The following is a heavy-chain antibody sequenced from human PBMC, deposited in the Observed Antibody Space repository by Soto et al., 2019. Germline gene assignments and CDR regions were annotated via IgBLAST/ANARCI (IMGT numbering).Heavy chain of an antibody. CDR2: ISAYNGNT. CDR3: ARETASSIAARRFDY. CDR1: GYTLTSYG. Sequence: ASVKVSCKASGYTLTSYGISWVRQAPGQGLEWMGWISAYNGNTNYAQKLQGRVTMTTDTSTSTAYMELRSLRSEDTAVYYCARETASSIAARRFDYWGQGTLVTVSS. V-gene: IGHV1-18*01. D-gene: IGHD6-6*01. J-gene: IGHJ4*02.